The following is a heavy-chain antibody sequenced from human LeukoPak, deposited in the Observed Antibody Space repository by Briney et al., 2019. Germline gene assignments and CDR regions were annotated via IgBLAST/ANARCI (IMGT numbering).Heavy chain of an antibody. J-gene: IGHJ4*02. Sequence: GGSLRLSCAASGFTFSSYWMSWVRQAPGKGLEWVANMKQDGSEKYYVDSVKGRFTISRDNAKNSLYLQMNSLRAEDTAVYYCASTGIAAPSDYWGQGTLVTVSS. V-gene: IGHV3-7*01. D-gene: IGHD6-13*01. CDR1: GFTFSSYW. CDR3: ASTGIAAPSDY. CDR2: MKQDGSEK.